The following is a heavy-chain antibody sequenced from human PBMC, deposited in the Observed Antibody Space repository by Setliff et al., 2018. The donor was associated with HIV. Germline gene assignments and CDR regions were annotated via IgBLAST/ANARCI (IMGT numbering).Heavy chain of an antibody. Sequence: SETLSLTCTVSTDSINSYFWSWIRQPAGKGLEWIGHIHSSGNANYNPSLNSRVTISVDTSKNQFSLKLSSVTAADTAVYYCAREGTYSGTYWVRRVASFDIWGQGTMVTVSS. CDR3: AREGTYSGTYWVRRVASFDI. CDR1: TDSINSYF. CDR2: IHSSGNA. D-gene: IGHD1-26*01. V-gene: IGHV4-4*07. J-gene: IGHJ3*02.